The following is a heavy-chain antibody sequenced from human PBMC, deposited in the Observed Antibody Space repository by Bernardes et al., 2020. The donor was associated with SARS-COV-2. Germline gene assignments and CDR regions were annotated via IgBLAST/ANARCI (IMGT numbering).Heavy chain of an antibody. J-gene: IGHJ3*02. CDR1: GGSINSGGYTSY. Sequence: SKPLSLTCTVSGGSINSGGYTSYWTSIRQPAGKGLEWIGRMYTSGNSNYNPSLKGRVTISVDTSKNQFSLKLTSVTAADTGMYYCVRGQTSGWFEAFDIWGLGTMVTVS. CDR3: VRGQTSGWFEAFDI. V-gene: IGHV4-61*02. D-gene: IGHD6-19*01. CDR2: MYTSGNS.